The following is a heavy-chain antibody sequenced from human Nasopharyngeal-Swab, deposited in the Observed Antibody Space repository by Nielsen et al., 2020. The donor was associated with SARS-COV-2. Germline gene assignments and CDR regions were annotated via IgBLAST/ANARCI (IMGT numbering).Heavy chain of an antibody. CDR2: IYWDDDK. CDR3: AHCSFNGDYVLDFDF. V-gene: IGHV2-5*02. D-gene: IGHD4-17*01. Sequence: SGPTLVKPTQTLTLTCTISGFSLTTSGAAVGWIRQPPGRALEWLGIIYWDDDKRYSPSLETRLTIARDISKKQVLLSLTNTDPEDTGTYYCAHCSFNGDYVLDFDFWGQGTPVTVSS. J-gene: IGHJ4*02. CDR1: GFSLTTSGAA.